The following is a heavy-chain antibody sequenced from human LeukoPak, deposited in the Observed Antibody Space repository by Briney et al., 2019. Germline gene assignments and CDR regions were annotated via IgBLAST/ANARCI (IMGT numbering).Heavy chain of an antibody. J-gene: IGHJ4*02. CDR1: GGTFSSYD. CDR2: IIPMFGTA. Sequence: GASVKVSCKASGGTFSSYDISWVRQAPGQGLGWMGGIIPMFGTANYAQKFQGRVTISADKSTSTAYMELSSLRSEDTAVYYCASGRTDIVVVPATLRNYFFDYWGQGTLVTVSS. CDR3: ASGRTDIVVVPATLRNYFFDY. D-gene: IGHD2-2*01. V-gene: IGHV1-69*06.